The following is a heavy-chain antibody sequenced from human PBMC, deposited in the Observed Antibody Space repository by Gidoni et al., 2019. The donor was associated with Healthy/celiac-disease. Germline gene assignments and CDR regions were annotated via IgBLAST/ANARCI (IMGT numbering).Heavy chain of an antibody. Sequence: QVQLQESGPGLVKLSETLSLTCTVSGGSISSSYWSWIRQPPGKGLEWIGYIYYSGSTNYNPSLKSRVTISVDTSKNQFSLKLSSVTAADTAVYYCARDSKEGWFGEYGWFDPWGQGTLVTVSS. D-gene: IGHD3-10*01. J-gene: IGHJ5*02. CDR1: GGSISSSY. CDR2: IYYSGST. V-gene: IGHV4-59*01. CDR3: ARDSKEGWFGEYGWFDP.